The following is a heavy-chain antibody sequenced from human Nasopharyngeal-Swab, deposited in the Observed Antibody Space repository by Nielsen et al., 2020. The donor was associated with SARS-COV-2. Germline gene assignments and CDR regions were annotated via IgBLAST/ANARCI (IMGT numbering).Heavy chain of an antibody. CDR3: ARDEDNSSSWGDDAFDI. V-gene: IGHV6-1*01. D-gene: IGHD6-13*01. Sequence: WIRQSPSRGLEWLGRTYYRSKWYNDYAVSVKSRITTSPDTSKNQFSLQLNSVTPEDTAVYYCARDEDNSSSWGDDAFDIWGQGTMVTVSS. CDR2: TYYRSKWYN. J-gene: IGHJ3*02.